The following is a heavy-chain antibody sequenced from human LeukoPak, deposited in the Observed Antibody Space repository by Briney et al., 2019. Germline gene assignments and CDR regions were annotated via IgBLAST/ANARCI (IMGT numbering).Heavy chain of an antibody. D-gene: IGHD5-24*01. CDR2: ISSNGGST. V-gene: IGHV3-64*01. CDR1: GFTFSSYA. J-gene: IGHJ4*02. CDR3: ARSVRSGRWLQFADWRNPIDY. Sequence: PGGSLRLSCAASGFTFSSYAMHWVRQAPGKGLEYVSAISSNGGSTYYANSVEGRFTISRDNSKNTLYLQMGSLRAEDMAVYYCARSVRSGRWLQFADWRNPIDYWGQGTLVTVSS.